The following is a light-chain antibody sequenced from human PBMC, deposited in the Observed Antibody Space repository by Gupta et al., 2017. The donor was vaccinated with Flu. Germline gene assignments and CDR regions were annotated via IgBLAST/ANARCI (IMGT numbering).Light chain of an antibody. CDR3: CSFAGSYSWV. CDR1: SSDVGSYNY. Sequence: QSALTQPRSVSGSPGRSVTISCTGTSSDVGSYNYVSWHQQHPGKAPKLIIYYVGKRPSGIPDRFSGSKSGNTASLTISGLQAEDEADYYCCSFAGSYSWVFGGGTKLTVL. J-gene: IGLJ3*02. CDR2: YVG. V-gene: IGLV2-11*01.